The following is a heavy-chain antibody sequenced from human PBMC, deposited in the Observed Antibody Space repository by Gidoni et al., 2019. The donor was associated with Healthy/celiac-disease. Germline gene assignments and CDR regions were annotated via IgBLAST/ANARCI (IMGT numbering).Heavy chain of an antibody. J-gene: IGHJ4*02. D-gene: IGHD3-10*01. CDR2: IYYSGST. CDR1: VGSISSYY. CDR3: ARHLRGVVDY. Sequence: QVQLQESGPGLVKPSETMSLTCTVSVGSISSYYWTWTPQPPGKGLEWIGYIYYSGSTNYNPSLKSRVTISVDTSKNQFSLKLSSVTAADTAVYYCARHLRGVVDYWGQGTLVTVSS. V-gene: IGHV4-59*08.